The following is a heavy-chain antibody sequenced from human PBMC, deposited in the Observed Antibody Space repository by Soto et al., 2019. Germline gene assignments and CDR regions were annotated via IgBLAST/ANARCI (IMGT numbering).Heavy chain of an antibody. CDR1: GYTFTSFG. Sequence: HVQLVQSGAEVKKPGASVNVSCKASGYTFTSFGISWVRQVPGQGLEWMGWISTYNGDTHYAQHLHGRVTMTTDTSTSTAYMELRSLRSDDTAVYYCARGYCSFTSCPFDFWGQGALVTVSS. CDR3: ARGYCSFTSCPFDF. D-gene: IGHD2-2*01. CDR2: ISTYNGDT. J-gene: IGHJ4*02. V-gene: IGHV1-18*01.